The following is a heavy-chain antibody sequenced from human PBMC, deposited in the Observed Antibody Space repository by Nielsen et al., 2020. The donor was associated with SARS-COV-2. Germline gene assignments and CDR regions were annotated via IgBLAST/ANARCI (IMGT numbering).Heavy chain of an antibody. Sequence: GGSLRLSCAASGFTFSSYEMNWVRQAPGKGLEWVSYISSSCSTIYYADSVKGRFTISRDNAKNSLYLQMNSLRAEDTAVYYCARDPDSSSWYGSDYWGQGTLVTVSS. CDR2: ISSSCSTI. CDR1: GFTFSSYE. CDR3: ARDPDSSSWYGSDY. J-gene: IGHJ4*02. V-gene: IGHV3-48*03. D-gene: IGHD6-13*01.